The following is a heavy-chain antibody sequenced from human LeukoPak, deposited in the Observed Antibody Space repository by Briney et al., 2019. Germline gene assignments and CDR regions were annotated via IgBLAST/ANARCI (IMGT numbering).Heavy chain of an antibody. J-gene: IGHJ4*02. CDR1: GYTFTGYY. D-gene: IGHD3-10*01. CDR2: INPNSGGA. Sequence: ASVKVSCKASGYTFTGYYLHWVRQAPGQGLEWMGWINPNSGGANYAQKFQGRVTMTRDTSISTAYMELSRLRSDDTAVYYCARDRITMVRGVIIKGHPLDYWGQGTLVTVSS. CDR3: ARDRITMVRGVIIKGHPLDY. V-gene: IGHV1-2*02.